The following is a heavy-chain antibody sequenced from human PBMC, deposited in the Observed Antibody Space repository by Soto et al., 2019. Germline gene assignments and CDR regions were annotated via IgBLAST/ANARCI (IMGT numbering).Heavy chain of an antibody. D-gene: IGHD6-19*01. CDR3: ARDGDASGWYHYGMDV. V-gene: IGHV3-7*01. CDR2: IKQDGSEK. CDR1: GFTLSPYW. Sequence: VSLRLSCAASGFTLSPYWMNWVRQAPGKGLEWVANIKQDGSEKYYVDSVKGRFIISRDNAKNSLYLQLNSLRAGDTAVYYCARDGDASGWYHYGMDVWGQGTLVTVSS. J-gene: IGHJ6*02.